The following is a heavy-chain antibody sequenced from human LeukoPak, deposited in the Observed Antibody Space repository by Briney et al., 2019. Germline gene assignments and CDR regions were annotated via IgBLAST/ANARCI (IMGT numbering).Heavy chain of an antibody. V-gene: IGHV3-20*04. CDR3: ARGFDGDYDSSGYRYYFDY. D-gene: IGHD3-22*01. CDR1: GFTFSSSA. Sequence: GGSLRLSCAASGFTFSSSAMTWVRQAPGKGLEWVSAISASGGSTGYADSVKGRFTISRDNAKNSLYLQMNSLRAEDTALYYCARGFDGDYDSSGYRYYFDYWGQGTLVTVSS. J-gene: IGHJ4*02. CDR2: ISASGGST.